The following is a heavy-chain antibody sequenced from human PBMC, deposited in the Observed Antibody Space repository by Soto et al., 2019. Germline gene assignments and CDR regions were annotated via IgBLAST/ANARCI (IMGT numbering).Heavy chain of an antibody. D-gene: IGHD6-13*01. CDR1: GFTFSSYS. CDR3: ARGWGQQGVW. Sequence: EVQLVESGGGLVKPGGSLRLSCAASGFTFSSYSMNWVRQAPGKGLEWVSSISSSSSYIYYADSVKGRFTISRDNAKNPLYLQMNGLRAGDTAVYYCARGWGQQGVWWGQGTLVTVSS. V-gene: IGHV3-21*01. J-gene: IGHJ4*02. CDR2: ISSSSSYI.